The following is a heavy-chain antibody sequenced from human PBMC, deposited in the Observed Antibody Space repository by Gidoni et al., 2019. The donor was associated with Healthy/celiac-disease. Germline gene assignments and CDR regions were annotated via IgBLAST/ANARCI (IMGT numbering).Heavy chain of an antibody. D-gene: IGHD4-4*01. V-gene: IGHV5-51*01. Sequence: EVQLVQSGAEVTKPGESLKISCKGSGYSFTTYVIGWVRQMPGKGLEWMGIIYPGDSDTRYSPSCQGQVTISADKSISTAYLQWSSLKASDTAMYYCARQGTVTHSSQPINYYYYGMDVWGQGTTVTVSS. CDR3: ARQGTVTHSSQPINYYYYGMDV. J-gene: IGHJ6*02. CDR1: GYSFTTYV. CDR2: IYPGDSDT.